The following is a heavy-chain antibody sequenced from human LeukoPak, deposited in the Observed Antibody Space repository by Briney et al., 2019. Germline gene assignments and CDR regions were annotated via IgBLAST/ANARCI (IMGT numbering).Heavy chain of an antibody. D-gene: IGHD5-18*01. Sequence: GGSLRLSCAASGFTFSSYSMNWVRQAPGKGLEWVSSISSSSSYIYYADSVKGRFTISRDNAKNSLYLQMNSLRAEDTAVYYCARTTASREYYFDYWGQGTLVTVSS. CDR3: ARTTASREYYFDY. V-gene: IGHV3-21*01. CDR2: ISSSSSYI. J-gene: IGHJ4*02. CDR1: GFTFSSYS.